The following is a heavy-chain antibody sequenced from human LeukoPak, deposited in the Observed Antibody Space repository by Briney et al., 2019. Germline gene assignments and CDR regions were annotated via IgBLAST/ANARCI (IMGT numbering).Heavy chain of an antibody. CDR1: GYTFTNYG. CDR2: ISAYNGKT. V-gene: IGHV1-18*01. D-gene: IGHD3-16*01. J-gene: IGHJ4*02. Sequence: ASVKVSCKASGYTFTNYGILWVRQAPGQGLEWMGWISAYNGKTNYAQRLQGRVTMTTDTSTSTAYMELRSLRSDDTAVYYCARSIGWALSLYYFDYWGQGTLVTVSS. CDR3: ARSIGWALSLYYFDY.